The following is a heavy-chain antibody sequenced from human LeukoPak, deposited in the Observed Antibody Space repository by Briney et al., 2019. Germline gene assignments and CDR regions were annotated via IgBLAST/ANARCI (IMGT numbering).Heavy chain of an antibody. CDR3: ARHLSRLGYCSGGSCYDPPRYYMDV. V-gene: IGHV4-39*01. CDR2: IYYSGST. D-gene: IGHD2-15*01. CDR1: GGSISSSSYY. J-gene: IGHJ6*03. Sequence: SETLSLTCTVSGGSISSSSYYWGWIRQPPGKGLEWIGSIYYSGSTYYNPSLKSRVTISVDTSKNQFSLKLSSVTAADTAVYYCARHLSRLGYCSGGSCYDPPRYYMDVWGKGTTVTISS.